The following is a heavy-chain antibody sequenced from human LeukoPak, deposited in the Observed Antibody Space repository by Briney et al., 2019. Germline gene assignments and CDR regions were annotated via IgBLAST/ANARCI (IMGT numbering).Heavy chain of an antibody. D-gene: IGHD6-19*01. CDR3: ASWPVGWYGEDS. V-gene: IGHV3-53*01. CDR1: GLSVSSNF. J-gene: IGHJ4*02. CDR2: IYGGGST. Sequence: PGGSLRLSCAATGLSVSSNFMSWVRQAPGKGLECVSVIYGGGSTYYADSVKGRFTISRDTPKNTLYLQMNSLRVEDTAVYYCASWPVGWYGEDSWGQGTLVTVSS.